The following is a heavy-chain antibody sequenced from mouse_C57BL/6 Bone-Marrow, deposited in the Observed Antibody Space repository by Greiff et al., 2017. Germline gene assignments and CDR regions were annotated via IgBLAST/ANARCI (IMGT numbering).Heavy chain of an antibody. CDR3: ERSYSGLFAY. Sequence: VQLQQSGAELVRPGTSVKVSCKASGYAFTNYLIEWVKQRPGQGLEWIGVINPGSGGTNYNEKFKGKATLTADKSSSTAYMQLSRLTSVDAAVXFCERSYSGLFAYWGQGTLVTVSA. D-gene: IGHD2-12*01. CDR1: GYAFTNYL. J-gene: IGHJ3*01. V-gene: IGHV1-54*01. CDR2: INPGSGGT.